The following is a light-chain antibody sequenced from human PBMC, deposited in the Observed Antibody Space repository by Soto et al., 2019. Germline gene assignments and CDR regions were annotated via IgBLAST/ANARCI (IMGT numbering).Light chain of an antibody. V-gene: IGLV1-51*02. J-gene: IGLJ1*01. CDR1: SSNIGNNY. CDR3: ASRDNSLSDGRV. CDR2: ETN. Sequence: QAILTQPPSVSAAPGQTVTISCSGSSSNIGNNYVSWYQHLPGAAPKLLIYETNRRPAGIPDRFSGSKSGTSATLGITGLQTADEGDYYCASRDNSLSDGRVFGPGTKLTVL.